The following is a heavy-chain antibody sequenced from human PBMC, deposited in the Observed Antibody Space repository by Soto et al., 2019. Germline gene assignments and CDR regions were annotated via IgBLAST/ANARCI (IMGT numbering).Heavy chain of an antibody. CDR2: ITSSSSYT. CDR1: GFTFSDYY. Sequence: QVQLVESGGGLVKPGGSLRLSCAASGFTFSDYYMSWIRQAPGKGLEWVSYITSSSSYTNSAESVKGRFTISRENAQNSLYLQMNSLRDGDTDVDCCERGYSYPFDYWGRGRLGSVSS. CDR3: ERGYSYPFDY. D-gene: IGHD5-18*01. V-gene: IGHV3-11*05. J-gene: IGHJ4*02.